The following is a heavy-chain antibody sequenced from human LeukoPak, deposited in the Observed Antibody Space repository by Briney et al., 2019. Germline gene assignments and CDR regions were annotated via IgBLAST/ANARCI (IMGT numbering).Heavy chain of an antibody. Sequence: SETLSLICTVSGGSISSYYWSWIRQPPGKGLEWIGYIYYSGSTNYNPSLKSRVTISVDTSKNQFSLKLSSVTAADTAVYYCARAVITMVRGVQRYYFDYWGQGTLVTVSS. D-gene: IGHD3-10*01. J-gene: IGHJ4*02. CDR3: ARAVITMVRGVQRYYFDY. CDR1: GGSISSYY. V-gene: IGHV4-59*01. CDR2: IYYSGST.